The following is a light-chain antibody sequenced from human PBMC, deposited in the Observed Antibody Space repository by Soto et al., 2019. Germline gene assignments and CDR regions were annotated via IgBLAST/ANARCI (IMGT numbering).Light chain of an antibody. CDR1: QSVSSN. CDR2: GAS. Sequence: ELVITQSRATLSVSPGEIATPSCRASQSVSSNLAGYQQKPGQAPRLLIYGASTRATGIPARFSGSGSGTDFPLTIRRLQPEDFAVYYCQQYGSSPWTFGQRTKVDI. CDR3: QQYGSSPWT. J-gene: IGKJ1*01. V-gene: IGKV3-15*01.